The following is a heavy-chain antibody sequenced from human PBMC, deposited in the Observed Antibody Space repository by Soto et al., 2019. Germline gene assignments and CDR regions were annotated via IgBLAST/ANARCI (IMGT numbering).Heavy chain of an antibody. Sequence: QVQLVQSGAEVKKPGASVKVSCKASGYTFTSYDINWVRQATGQGLEWMGWMNPNSGNTGYAQKFQGRVTMTRNTSISTAYMELSSLRSDDTAVYYCARLVRGVIINPHWYFALWGRGTLVTVSS. J-gene: IGHJ2*01. V-gene: IGHV1-8*01. CDR1: GYTFTSYD. CDR2: MNPNSGNT. D-gene: IGHD3-10*01. CDR3: ARLVRGVIINPHWYFAL.